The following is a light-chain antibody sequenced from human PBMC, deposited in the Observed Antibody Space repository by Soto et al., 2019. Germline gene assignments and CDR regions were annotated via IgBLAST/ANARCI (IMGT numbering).Light chain of an antibody. V-gene: IGKV3-15*01. CDR2: GVS. Sequence: EIVMTQSPVTLSVSPGESATLSCRASRSVRSDLAWYQQKPGQAPRLLIYGVSTRATGVPVRFSGTGSGTEFSLTISTLQSEDLAFYCCQQYNGWPGTFGQGTKVELK. CDR1: RSVRSD. CDR3: QQYNGWPGT. J-gene: IGKJ1*01.